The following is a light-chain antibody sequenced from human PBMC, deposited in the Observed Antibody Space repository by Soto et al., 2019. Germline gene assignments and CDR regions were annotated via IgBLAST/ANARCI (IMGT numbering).Light chain of an antibody. J-gene: IGKJ2*01. CDR2: GAS. CDR3: QQYGSSPYT. Sequence: EIVLTQSPGTLSLSPGERANLSCRASQRVSSSYLAWYQQKHGQAPRLLIYGASSRATGIPDRFSGSGSGTDFTLTISRLDPEDFAEYYCQQYGSSPYTFGQGTKLEIK. CDR1: QRVSSSY. V-gene: IGKV3-20*01.